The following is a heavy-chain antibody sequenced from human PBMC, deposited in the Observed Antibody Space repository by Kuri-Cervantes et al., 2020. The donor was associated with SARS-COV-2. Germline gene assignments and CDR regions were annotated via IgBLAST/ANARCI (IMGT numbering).Heavy chain of an antibody. CDR1: GYTFTSYA. CDR2: INAVNGNI. V-gene: IGHV1-3*01. Sequence: ASVKVSCKASGYTFTSYAMHWVRQAPGQRLEWLGWINAVNGNIKYSQSFQGRVTITMDTTASTAYMELTSLRSEHTAVYYCVRGAGYYYLDYWGQGTLVTVSS. CDR3: VRGAGYYYLDY. D-gene: IGHD5-12*01. J-gene: IGHJ4*02.